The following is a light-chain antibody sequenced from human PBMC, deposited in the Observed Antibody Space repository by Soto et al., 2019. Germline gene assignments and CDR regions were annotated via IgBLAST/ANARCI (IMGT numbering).Light chain of an antibody. J-gene: IGKJ5*01. CDR3: QQYHSSPSIT. Sequence: EIVMTQSPATLSVSPGERATLSCRASQSVNSNLAWYQQKPGQAPRLLIYGASSRATGVPDRFSGSGSGTDFTLTISRLEPEDFAVYYCQQYHSSPSITFGQGTRLEIK. CDR1: QSVNSN. V-gene: IGKV3-20*01. CDR2: GAS.